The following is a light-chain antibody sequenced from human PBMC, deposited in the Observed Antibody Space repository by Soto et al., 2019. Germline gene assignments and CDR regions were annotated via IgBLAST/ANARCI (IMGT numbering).Light chain of an antibody. CDR2: EVS. V-gene: IGLV2-8*01. CDR1: SSDIGTYDY. CDR3: SSYAGSNNFRV. Sequence: QSALTQPPSASGSPGQSVTISCTGTSSDIGTYDYVSWYQHLPDKAPKLIIYEVSKRPSGVPDRFSGSKSGNTASLTVSGLQAEDEGDYYCSSYAGSNNFRVFGGGTKVTVL. J-gene: IGLJ2*01.